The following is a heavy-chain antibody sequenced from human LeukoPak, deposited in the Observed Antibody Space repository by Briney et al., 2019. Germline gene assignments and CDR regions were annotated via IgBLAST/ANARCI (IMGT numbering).Heavy chain of an antibody. Sequence: GGSLRLSCTASGLTFSSYWMHWVRQAPGKGLVWVSRINSDGSSTTYADFVKGRFSISRDDAKSTLYLQMNSLRAEDTALYYCISSNPTFDYWGQGTLVTVSS. D-gene: IGHD1-14*01. J-gene: IGHJ4*02. CDR3: ISSNPTFDY. V-gene: IGHV3-74*01. CDR2: INSDGSST. CDR1: GLTFSSYW.